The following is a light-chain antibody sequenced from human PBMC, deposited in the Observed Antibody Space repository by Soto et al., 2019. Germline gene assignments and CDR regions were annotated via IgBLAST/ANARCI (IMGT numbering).Light chain of an antibody. J-gene: IGKJ5*01. CDR1: QSVSSNS. V-gene: IGKV3-20*01. Sequence: EIVLTRSPVRLSLSPGGRATLSCRASQSVSSNSLAWYHQKPGQPPRLLMYGASSRATGIPDRFSGSGSGTDFTLTISRLEPEDFAMYYCQQYGSSLITFGQGTRLEIK. CDR3: QQYGSSLIT. CDR2: GAS.